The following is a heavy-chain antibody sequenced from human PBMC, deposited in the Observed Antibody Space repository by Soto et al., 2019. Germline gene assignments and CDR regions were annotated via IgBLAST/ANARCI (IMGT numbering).Heavy chain of an antibody. CDR1: GFSLSTSGVA. J-gene: IGHJ3*02. CDR2: IYWDDDK. CDR3: AHRLTATAFDI. D-gene: IGHD2-21*02. Sequence: QITLKESGPTLMKPTQTLTLTCTFSGFSLSTSGVAVGWIRQPPGKALEWLALIYWDDDKRYSPSMKGRLTITRDTSKNQVVLIMTNMDPEDTATYYCAHRLTATAFDIWGQGTMVTVSS. V-gene: IGHV2-5*02.